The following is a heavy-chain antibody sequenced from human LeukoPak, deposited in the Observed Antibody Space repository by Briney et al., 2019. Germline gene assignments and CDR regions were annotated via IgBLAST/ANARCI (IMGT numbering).Heavy chain of an antibody. Sequence: SETLSLTCAVYGGSFSGYYWSWIRQPPGKGLEWIGEINHSGSTNYNPSLKSRVTISVDTSKNQFSLELSSVTAADTAVYYCARGPGSGEAAAGLFDYWGQGTLVTVSS. CDR1: GGSFSGYY. V-gene: IGHV4-34*01. CDR3: ARGPGSGEAAAGLFDY. J-gene: IGHJ4*02. CDR2: INHSGST. D-gene: IGHD6-13*01.